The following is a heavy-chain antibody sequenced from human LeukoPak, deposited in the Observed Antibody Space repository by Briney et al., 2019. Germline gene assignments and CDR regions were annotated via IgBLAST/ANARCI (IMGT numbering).Heavy chain of an antibody. CDR1: GSTFSNDW. CDR3: ARDDGYSYGEFDY. J-gene: IGHJ4*02. CDR2: INQHGSET. Sequence: GGSLRLSCAASGSTFSNDWMSWVRQAPGKGLEWVGNINQHGSETYYGDSLKGRFTISRDNAKNSLYLQMNSLRAEDTAVYYCARDDGYSYGEFDYWGQGTLVTVSS. D-gene: IGHD5-18*01. V-gene: IGHV3-7*01.